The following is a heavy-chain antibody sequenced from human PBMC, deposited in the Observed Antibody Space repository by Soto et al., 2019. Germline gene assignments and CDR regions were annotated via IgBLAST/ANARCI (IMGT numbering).Heavy chain of an antibody. V-gene: IGHV3-33*01. J-gene: IGHJ4*02. CDR1: GFSFSDYG. CDR2: IWYDGSKK. Sequence: QVHLVESGGGVVQPGRSLRLSCAASGFSFSDYGMHWVRQAPGKGLEWVAVIWYDGSKKLYADSVKGRFTISRDNAKNALYLQLNSLRAEDTAVYYCAREGGDGAFDYWGQGTLVTVSS. CDR3: AREGGDGAFDY. D-gene: IGHD3-10*01.